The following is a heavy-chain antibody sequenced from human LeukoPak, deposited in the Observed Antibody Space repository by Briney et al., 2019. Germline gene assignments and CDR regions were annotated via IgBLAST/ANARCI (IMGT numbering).Heavy chain of an antibody. CDR1: GFTFYSYA. D-gene: IGHD4-17*01. V-gene: IGHV3-23*01. CDR2: ISDSGGST. J-gene: IGHJ3*02. Sequence: PGGSLRLSCAASGFTFYSYAMSWVRQAPGKGLEWVSAISDSGGSTYYADSVRGRFTISRDNSKNTLYLQMNSLRAEDTAVYYCANPVYGDYTVEGAFDIWGQGTMVTVSS. CDR3: ANPVYGDYTVEGAFDI.